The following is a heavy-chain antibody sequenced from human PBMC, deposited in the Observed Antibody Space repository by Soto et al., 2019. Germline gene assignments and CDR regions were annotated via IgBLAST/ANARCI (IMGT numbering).Heavy chain of an antibody. V-gene: IGHV5-51*01. J-gene: IGHJ6*02. D-gene: IGHD6-13*01. CDR3: ARTAAAGKYYYGVAV. Sequence: GESLKISCTGSGYSFTSYWIGWVRQMPGKGLEWMGIIYPGDSDTRYTPSFQGQVTISADKSISTAYLQWSSLKASDTAIYYCARTAAAGKYYYGVAVWGQGTTVTVSS. CDR1: GYSFTSYW. CDR2: IYPGDSDT.